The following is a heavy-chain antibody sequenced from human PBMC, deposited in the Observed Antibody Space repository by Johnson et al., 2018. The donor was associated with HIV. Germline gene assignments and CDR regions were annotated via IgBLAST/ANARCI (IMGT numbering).Heavy chain of an antibody. CDR3: ARDPEYCSGGSCYAAFDI. J-gene: IGHJ3*02. CDR2: INWNGGST. D-gene: IGHD2-15*01. CDR1: GCTFSNYW. Sequence: VQLVESGGGVVQPGGSLRLSCAASGCTFSNYWMAWVRQAPGKGLEWVSGINWNGGSTGYTASVKGRFTISRDNAKNSLYLQMNSLRAEDTALYYCARDPEYCSGGSCYAAFDIWGKGQWSPSLQ. V-gene: IGHV3-20*04.